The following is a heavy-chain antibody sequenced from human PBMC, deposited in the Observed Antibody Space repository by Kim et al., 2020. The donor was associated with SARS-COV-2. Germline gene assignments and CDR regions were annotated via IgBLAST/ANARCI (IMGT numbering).Heavy chain of an antibody. Sequence: ASVKVSCKVSGYTLTELSMHWVRQAPGKGLEWMGGFDPEDGETIYAQKFQGRVTMTEDTSTDTAYMELSSLRSEDTAVYYCATSQGSSSSWFNWGQGTLVTVSS. CDR3: ATSQGSSSSWFN. CDR1: GYTLTELS. J-gene: IGHJ4*02. CDR2: FDPEDGET. D-gene: IGHD6-13*01. V-gene: IGHV1-24*01.